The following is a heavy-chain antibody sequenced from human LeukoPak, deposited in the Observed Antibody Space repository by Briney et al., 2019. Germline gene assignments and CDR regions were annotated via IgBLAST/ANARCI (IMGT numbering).Heavy chain of an antibody. CDR3: AKDIVLMVYAMVGPFDY. CDR2: ISYDGSNK. V-gene: IGHV3-30*18. D-gene: IGHD2-8*01. Sequence: GGSLRLSCAASGFTFSSYGMHWVRQAPGKGLEWVAVISYDGSNKYYVDSVKGRFTISRDNSKNTLYLQMNSLRAEDTAVYYCAKDIVLMVYAMVGPFDYWGQGTLVTVSS. J-gene: IGHJ4*02. CDR1: GFTFSSYG.